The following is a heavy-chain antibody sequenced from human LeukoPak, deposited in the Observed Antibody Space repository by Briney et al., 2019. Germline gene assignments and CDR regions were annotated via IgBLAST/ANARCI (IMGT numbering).Heavy chain of an antibody. CDR1: GFTFSSYA. Sequence: GSLRLSCAASGFTFSSYAMHWFRQAPGKGLEWVAVISYDGSNKYYADSVKGRFTVSRDNAQDSLYLQLNNLKAGDTAVYYCARALTRDALDLWGQGTMVTVSS. CDR3: ARALTRDALDL. J-gene: IGHJ3*01. CDR2: ISYDGSNK. V-gene: IGHV3-30-3*01.